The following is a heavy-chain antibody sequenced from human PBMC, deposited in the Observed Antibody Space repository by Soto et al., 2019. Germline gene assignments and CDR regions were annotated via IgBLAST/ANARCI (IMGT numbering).Heavy chain of an antibody. CDR1: GCSISSTSNY. D-gene: IGHD2-2*01. V-gene: IGHV4-39*07. CDR3: ARGPPCSSTSCQHSRYGMDV. J-gene: IGHJ6*02. CDR2: INHSGST. Sequence: PSETLSLTCTVSGCSISSTSNYWAWIRKPPGKGLEWIGEINHSGSTNYNPSLKSRVTISVDASKNQFSLKLSSVTAADTAVYYCARGPPCSSTSCQHSRYGMDVWGQGTTVTVSS.